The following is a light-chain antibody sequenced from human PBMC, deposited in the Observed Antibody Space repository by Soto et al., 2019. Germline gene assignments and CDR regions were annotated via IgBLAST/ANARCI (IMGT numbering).Light chain of an antibody. J-gene: IGLJ2*01. CDR1: SSNIGSNY. CDR2: SNN. Sequence: QSVLTQPPSASGTPGQRVTISGSGSSSNIGSNYVYWYQQLPGTASKLLIYSNNQRPSGVPDRFSGSKSGTSASLPISGLRSEDEADYYCAAWDDSLSGVVFGGGTKLTVL. CDR3: AAWDDSLSGVV. V-gene: IGLV1-47*02.